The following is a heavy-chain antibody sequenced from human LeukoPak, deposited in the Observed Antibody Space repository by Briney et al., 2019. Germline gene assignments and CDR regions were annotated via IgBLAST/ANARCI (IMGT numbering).Heavy chain of an antibody. D-gene: IGHD4-23*01. CDR2: INHSGST. CDR1: GGSFSGYY. J-gene: IGHJ4*02. V-gene: IGHV4-34*01. Sequence: SETLSLTCAVYGGSFSGYYWSWIRQPPGKGLEWIGEINHSGSTNYNPSLKSRVTISVDTSKNQFSLKLSSVTAADTAVYYCARGGGNSGYYFDYWGQGTLVTVSS. CDR3: ARGGGNSGYYFDY.